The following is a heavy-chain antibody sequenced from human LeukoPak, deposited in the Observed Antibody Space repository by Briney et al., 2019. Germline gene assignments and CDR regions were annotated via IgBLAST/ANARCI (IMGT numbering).Heavy chain of an antibody. CDR2: IFYSGST. Sequence: SQTLSPTCTVSGGSISSGDYFWSWIRQPPGKGLEWIGYIFYSGSTFRYNPSLKSRVAISIDTSKNQFSLRLSSVTAADTAVYYCASTNCSTARCSGANWFDPWGQGTLVTVSS. V-gene: IGHV4-30-4*08. J-gene: IGHJ5*02. D-gene: IGHD2-2*01. CDR1: GGSISSGDYF. CDR3: ASTNCSTARCSGANWFDP.